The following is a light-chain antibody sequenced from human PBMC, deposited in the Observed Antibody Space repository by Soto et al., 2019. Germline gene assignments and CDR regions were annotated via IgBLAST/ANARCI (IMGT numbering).Light chain of an antibody. J-gene: IGKJ1*01. CDR1: QSITTW. V-gene: IGKV1-5*01. CDR3: QQYDSYSLT. Sequence: DIQMTQSPSTLSLSVGDRVIITCRASQSITTWLAWYQQKPGKAPKLLIYDASSLESGVPSRFSGSGSGTEFTLTISSLQPDDFATYYCQQYDSYSLTFGQGTKVEMK. CDR2: DAS.